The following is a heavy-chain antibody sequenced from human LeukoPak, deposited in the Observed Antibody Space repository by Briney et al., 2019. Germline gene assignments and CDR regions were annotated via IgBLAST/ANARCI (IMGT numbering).Heavy chain of an antibody. D-gene: IGHD3-9*01. Sequence: ASVKVSCKASGYTFTGYYMHWVRQAPGQGLEWMGWINPNSGGTNYAQKFQGWVTMTRDTSISTAYMELSRLRSDDTAVYYRARDVNDILTGYSYNWFDPWGQGTLVTVSS. CDR3: ARDVNDILTGYSYNWFDP. CDR1: GYTFTGYY. J-gene: IGHJ5*02. V-gene: IGHV1-2*04. CDR2: INPNSGGT.